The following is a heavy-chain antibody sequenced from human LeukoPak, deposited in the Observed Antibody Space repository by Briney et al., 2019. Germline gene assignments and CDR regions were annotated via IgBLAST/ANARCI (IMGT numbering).Heavy chain of an antibody. CDR3: ARHIEILTGSRNFDY. J-gene: IGHJ4*02. D-gene: IGHD3-9*01. V-gene: IGHV4-39*01. CDR2: IYYSGST. CDR1: GGSISSSSYY. Sequence: SETLSLTCTVSGGSISSSSYYWGWIRQPPGKGLEWIGSIYYSGSTYYNPSLKSRVTISVDTSKNQFSLKLSSVTAADTAVYYCARHIEILTGSRNFDYWGQGTLVTVSS.